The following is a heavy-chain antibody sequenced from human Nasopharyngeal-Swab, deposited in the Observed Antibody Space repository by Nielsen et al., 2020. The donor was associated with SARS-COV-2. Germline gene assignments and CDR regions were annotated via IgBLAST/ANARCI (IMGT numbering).Heavy chain of an antibody. V-gene: IGHV1-46*01. CDR1: GYTFTSYY. Sequence: ASVKVSCKASGYTFTSYYMHWVRQAPGQGLEWMGIINPSGGSTSYAQKFQGRVTMTRDTSTSIVYMELSSLRSEDTAVYYCARSIAAAVFDYWGQGTLVTVSS. CDR3: ARSIAAAVFDY. CDR2: INPSGGST. J-gene: IGHJ4*02. D-gene: IGHD6-13*01.